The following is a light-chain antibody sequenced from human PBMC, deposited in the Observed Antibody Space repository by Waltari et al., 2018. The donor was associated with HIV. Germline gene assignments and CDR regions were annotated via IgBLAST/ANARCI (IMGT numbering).Light chain of an antibody. J-gene: IGLJ2*01. V-gene: IGLV2-8*01. CDR1: SSDVGAYNY. CDR2: DVT. Sequence: QSALTQPPSASGSPGQSVTISCTGTSSDVGAYNYVSWFQPHPGKAPKLMIYDVTKRSSGVPDRFSGSKSGNTASLTVSGLQAEDEADYYCASHAGSKDVFGGGTRLTVL. CDR3: ASHAGSKDV.